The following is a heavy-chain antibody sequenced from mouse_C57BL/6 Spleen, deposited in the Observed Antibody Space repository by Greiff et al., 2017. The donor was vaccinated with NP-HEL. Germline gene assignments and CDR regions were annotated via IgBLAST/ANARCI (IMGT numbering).Heavy chain of an antibody. J-gene: IGHJ3*01. V-gene: IGHV1-4*01. D-gene: IGHD1-1*01. CDR2: INPSSGYT. CDR1: GYTFTSYT. Sequence: VQLQQSGAELARPGASVKMSCKASGYTFTSYTMHWVKQRPGQGLEWIGYINPSSGYTKYNQKFKDKATLTAYKSSSTAYMQLSSLTSEDSAVYYCARSEAYSDWGQGTLVTVSA. CDR3: ARSEAYSD.